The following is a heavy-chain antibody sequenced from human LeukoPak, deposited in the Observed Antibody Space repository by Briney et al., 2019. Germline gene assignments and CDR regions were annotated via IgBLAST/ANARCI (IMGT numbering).Heavy chain of an antibody. J-gene: IGHJ6*02. Sequence: GGSLRLSCAVSGLTFNNYAMSWVRQAPGKGLEWVSAISKSGDHTYYAASAKGRFTIYRDNSKNTQYLQMNSLRAEDTAVYYCATSWGPDTCAFRWGRDGMDVWGQGTTVIVS. CDR1: GLTFNNYA. CDR3: ATSWGPDTCAFRWGRDGMDV. D-gene: IGHD3-16*01. V-gene: IGHV3-23*01. CDR2: ISKSGDHT.